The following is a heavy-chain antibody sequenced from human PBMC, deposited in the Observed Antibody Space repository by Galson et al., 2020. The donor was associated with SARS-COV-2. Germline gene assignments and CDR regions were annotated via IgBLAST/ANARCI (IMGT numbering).Heavy chain of an antibody. D-gene: IGHD3-9*01. Sequence: GESLKISCAASGFTFSSYGMHWVRQAPGKGLEWVAVISYDGSNKYYADSVKGRFTISRDNSKNTLYLQMNSLRAEDTAVYYCAKDSEYYDILTGYIAPNNYYYYYGMDVWGQGTTVTVSS. V-gene: IGHV3-30*18. CDR2: ISYDGSNK. CDR3: AKDSEYYDILTGYIAPNNYYYYYGMDV. J-gene: IGHJ6*02. CDR1: GFTFSSYG.